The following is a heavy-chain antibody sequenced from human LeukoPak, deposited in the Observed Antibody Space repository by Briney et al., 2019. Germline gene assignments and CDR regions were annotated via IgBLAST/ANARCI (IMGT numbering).Heavy chain of an antibody. Sequence: SETLSLTCTVSGGSISSYYWSWIRRPAGKGLEWIGRIYSSGSTNYNPSLKSRVTMSVDTSKNQFSLNLSSVTAADTAVYYCAREVGQYSSGWLSSEFYFDYWGQGTLVTVSS. J-gene: IGHJ4*02. CDR1: GGSISSYY. CDR2: IYSSGST. V-gene: IGHV4-4*07. CDR3: AREVGQYSSGWLSSEFYFDY. D-gene: IGHD6-19*01.